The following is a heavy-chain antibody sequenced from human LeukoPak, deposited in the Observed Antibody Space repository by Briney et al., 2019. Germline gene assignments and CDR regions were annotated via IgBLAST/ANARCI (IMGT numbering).Heavy chain of an antibody. CDR1: GYTFTGYY. V-gene: IGHV1-2*02. Sequence: ASVKVSCKASGYTFTGYYMHWVRQAPGQGLEWMGWINPNSGGTNYAQKFQGRVTMTRDTSISTAYMELSRLRSDDTAVYYCARDNIVVARTFVIDIWGQGTMVTVSS. CDR2: INPNSGGT. D-gene: IGHD2-2*01. J-gene: IGHJ3*02. CDR3: ARDNIVVARTFVIDI.